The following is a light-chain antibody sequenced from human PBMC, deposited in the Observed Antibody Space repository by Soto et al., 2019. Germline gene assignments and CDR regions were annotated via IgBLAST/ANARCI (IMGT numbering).Light chain of an antibody. CDR1: SSNIGNTY. Sequence: QSVLTQPPSVSAAPGQKVTISCSGSSSNIGNTYVSWYQQLPGTAPKLLIYENNKRPSGIPDRFSGSKSGTSATLGITGLQTEDEADYYCGTWDSSLSAYVFGTGTKLTVL. CDR3: GTWDSSLSAYV. J-gene: IGLJ1*01. V-gene: IGLV1-51*02. CDR2: ENN.